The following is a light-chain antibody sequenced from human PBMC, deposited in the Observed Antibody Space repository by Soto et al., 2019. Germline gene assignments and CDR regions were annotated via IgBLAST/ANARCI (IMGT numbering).Light chain of an antibody. V-gene: IGKV1-5*01. Sequence: DIQMTQSPSTLSASVGDRVTITCRASQSISSWLAWYQQKPGKAPKLLIYDASSLESGVPSRFSGSGSGTEFTLTISSLQPDAFATYYCQQYNSIRYTFGQGTKLEIK. CDR1: QSISSW. CDR2: DAS. J-gene: IGKJ2*01. CDR3: QQYNSIRYT.